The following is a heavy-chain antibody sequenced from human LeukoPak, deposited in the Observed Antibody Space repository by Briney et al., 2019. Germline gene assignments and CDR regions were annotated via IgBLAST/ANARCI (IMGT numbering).Heavy chain of an antibody. D-gene: IGHD2-2*01. Sequence: PGGSLRLSCAVSGFTFSSYGMHWVRQAPGKGLEWVAVIWYDGSNKYYADSVKGRFTISRDNSKNTLYLQMNSLRAEDTAVYYCARDPYCSSTSCYENWFDPWGQGTLVTVSS. CDR2: IWYDGSNK. J-gene: IGHJ5*02. V-gene: IGHV3-33*01. CDR1: GFTFSSYG. CDR3: ARDPYCSSTSCYENWFDP.